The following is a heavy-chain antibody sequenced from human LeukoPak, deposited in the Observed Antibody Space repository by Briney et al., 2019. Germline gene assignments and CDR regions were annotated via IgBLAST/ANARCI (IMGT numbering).Heavy chain of an antibody. D-gene: IGHD3-9*01. CDR2: INAGNGNT. CDR1: GYTFTSYA. J-gene: IGHJ4*02. Sequence: ASVNVSYPASGYTFTSYAMHWVRQAPGQSLEGMGWINAGNGNTKYSQKFQARVTITKNPSPSPAYMEWSSVRSEETAVYCCARLYYDILTGSSFDYWGQGSLVTVSA. CDR3: ARLYYDILTGSSFDY. V-gene: IGHV1-3*01.